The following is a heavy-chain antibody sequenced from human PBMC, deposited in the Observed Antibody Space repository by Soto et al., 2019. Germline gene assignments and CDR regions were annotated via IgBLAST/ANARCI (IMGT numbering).Heavy chain of an antibody. CDR3: ARDSRYSGGGAVGYYYYTMDV. CDR2: ISSNGRST. J-gene: IGHJ6*03. Sequence: PGGSLRLSCATSGFTFSTYAMHWVRQAPGKGLEYVSAISSNGRSTYYANSVKGRFTISRDNSKNTLYLQMDSLRAEDMAVYYCARDSRYSGGGAVGYYYYTMDVWGKGTRVTVSS. V-gene: IGHV3-64*01. CDR1: GFTFSTYA. D-gene: IGHD6-25*01.